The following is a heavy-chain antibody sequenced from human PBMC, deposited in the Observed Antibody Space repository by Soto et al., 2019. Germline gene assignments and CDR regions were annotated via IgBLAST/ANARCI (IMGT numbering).Heavy chain of an antibody. CDR3: AKGSDYDTSGYFIFDY. CDR1: GFIFDDYA. V-gene: IGHV3-9*01. D-gene: IGHD3-22*01. CDR2: ISWNSGNT. J-gene: IGHJ4*02. Sequence: EVQLVESGGGLVQPGRSLGLSCATSGFIFDDYAMHWVRQAAGKGLEWVSGISWNSGNTGYADSVKGRFTISRDNAKNSLYLQMNSLRTEDTALYYCAKGSDYDTSGYFIFDYWGQGTLVTVSS.